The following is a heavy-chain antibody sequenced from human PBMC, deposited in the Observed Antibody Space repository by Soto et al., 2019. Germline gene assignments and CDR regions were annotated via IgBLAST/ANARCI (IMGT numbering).Heavy chain of an antibody. CDR2: MNPNTGNS. J-gene: IGHJ6*02. D-gene: IGHD3-3*01. Sequence: ASVKVSCKASGYTFTSYDIYWVRQATGQGLEWMGWMNPNTGNSGYAQKFQGRVTMTSDTSISTAHMELSRLRSDDTAVYYCARDNYDFWSGYRQNYGMDVWGQGTTVTVSS. CDR1: GYTFTSYD. V-gene: IGHV1-8*01. CDR3: ARDNYDFWSGYRQNYGMDV.